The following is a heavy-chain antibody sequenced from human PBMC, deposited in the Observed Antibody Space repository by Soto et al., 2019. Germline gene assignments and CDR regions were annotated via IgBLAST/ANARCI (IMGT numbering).Heavy chain of an antibody. CDR2: IIPIFGTA. Sequence: QVQLVQSGAEVKKPGSSVKVSCKASGGTFSSYAISWVRQAPGQGLEWMGGIIPIFGTANYAQKFQGRVTITADESTSTAYMELSSLRSEDTAVYYCARLYYYDSSGYYYYYYGMDVWGQGTTVTVSS. CDR1: GGTFSSYA. J-gene: IGHJ6*02. D-gene: IGHD3-22*01. CDR3: ARLYYYDSSGYYYYYYGMDV. V-gene: IGHV1-69*01.